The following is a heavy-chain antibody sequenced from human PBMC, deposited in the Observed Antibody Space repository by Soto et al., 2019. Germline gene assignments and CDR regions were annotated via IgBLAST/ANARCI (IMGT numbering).Heavy chain of an antibody. V-gene: IGHV1-18*01. Sequence: QAQLVQSGAEVKEPGASVKVSCKASGYAFGSFGIAWLRRAPGQGPEWMGWISTYNGKTNFGQKFQDRVTLTTDTSTTTAYMELRSLTSDDTAVYYCARDVRVGANMDASEMWGQGTMVTASS. J-gene: IGHJ3*02. CDR1: GYAFGSFG. D-gene: IGHD1-26*01. CDR3: ARDVRVGANMDASEM. CDR2: ISTYNGKT.